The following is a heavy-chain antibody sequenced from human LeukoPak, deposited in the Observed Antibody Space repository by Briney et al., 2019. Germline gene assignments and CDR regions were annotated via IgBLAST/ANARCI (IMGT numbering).Heavy chain of an antibody. J-gene: IGHJ4*02. CDR2: ISGSSGLT. CDR1: GFTFSSYA. Sequence: GGSLRLSCAASGFTFSSYAMSWVRQAPGKGLEWVSAISGSSGLTYYADSVKGRFTISRDNSKNTLFLQMNSLRAEDTAVYYCARRGESASYGDYRFDYWGQGTLVTVSS. V-gene: IGHV3-23*01. D-gene: IGHD4-17*01. CDR3: ARRGESASYGDYRFDY.